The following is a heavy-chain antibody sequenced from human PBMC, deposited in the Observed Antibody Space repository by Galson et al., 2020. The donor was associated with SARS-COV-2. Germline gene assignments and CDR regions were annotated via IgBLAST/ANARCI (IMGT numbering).Heavy chain of an antibody. V-gene: IGHV4-59*01. D-gene: IGHD4-4*01. J-gene: IGHJ3*01. CDR3: ARDQGYSPNAFDV. Sequence: ETSETLSLTCTVSGDSMSSYYWSWIRQPPGKGLEWIGYSYYSGSTNYNPSLKSRVTILVDTSKNHFSLKLRSVTAAATAVYYCARDQGYSPNAFDVWGQGTMVTVSS. CDR1: GDSMSSYY. CDR2: SYYSGST.